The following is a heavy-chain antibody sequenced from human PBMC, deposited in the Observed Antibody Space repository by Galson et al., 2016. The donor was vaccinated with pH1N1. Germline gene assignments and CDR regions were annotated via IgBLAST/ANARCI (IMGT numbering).Heavy chain of an antibody. CDR2: IKEDGSET. V-gene: IGHV3-7*01. J-gene: IGHJ4*02. Sequence: SLRLSCAASGFTFSNYWMHWVRQVPGKGLEWVANIKEDGSETYCVDSVRGRFTISRDNAKNSLYLQMNSLGDEDTALYYCARAIGSRSAYWGQGTLVTVSS. CDR1: GFTFSNYW. CDR3: ARAIGSRSAY. D-gene: IGHD3-16*02.